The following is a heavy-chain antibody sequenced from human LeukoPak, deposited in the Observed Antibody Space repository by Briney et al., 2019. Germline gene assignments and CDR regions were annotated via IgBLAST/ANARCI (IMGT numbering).Heavy chain of an antibody. CDR1: GFTFSSYA. CDR3: AKDAKVVDTAMVLIDY. J-gene: IGHJ4*02. Sequence: GGSLRLSCAASGFTFSSYAMSWVRQAPGKGLEWVSAISGSGGSTYYADSVKGRFTISRDNPKNTLYLQMNSLRAEDTAVYYCAKDAKVVDTAMVLIDYWGQGTLVTVSS. D-gene: IGHD5-18*01. V-gene: IGHV3-23*01. CDR2: ISGSGGST.